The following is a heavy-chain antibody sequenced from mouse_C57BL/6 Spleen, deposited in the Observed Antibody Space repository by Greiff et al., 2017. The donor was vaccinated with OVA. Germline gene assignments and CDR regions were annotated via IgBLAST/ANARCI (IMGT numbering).Heavy chain of an antibody. Sequence: EVQLQQSGPELVKPGASVKISCKASGYTFTDYYMNWVKQSHGKSLEWIGDINPNNGGTSYNQKFKGKATLTVDKSASTAYMELRSLTSEDSAVYYCASPSTFFAYWGQGTLVTVSA. CDR2: INPNNGGT. V-gene: IGHV1-26*01. D-gene: IGHD2-10*02. CDR1: GYTFTDYY. J-gene: IGHJ3*01. CDR3: ASPSTFFAY.